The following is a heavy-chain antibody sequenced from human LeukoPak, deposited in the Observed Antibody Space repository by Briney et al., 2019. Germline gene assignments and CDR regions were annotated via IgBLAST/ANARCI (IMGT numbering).Heavy chain of an antibody. CDR3: ARDSGTTGEVKFDP. CDR1: GGSFSGYY. V-gene: IGHV4-34*01. D-gene: IGHD3-10*01. CDR2: INHSGST. Sequence: SETLSLTCAVYGGSFSGYYWSWIRQPPGKGLEWIGEINHSGSTNYNPSLKSRVTISVDTSKNQFSLKLSSVTAADTGVYYCARDSGTTGEVKFDPWGQGTLVTVSS. J-gene: IGHJ5*02.